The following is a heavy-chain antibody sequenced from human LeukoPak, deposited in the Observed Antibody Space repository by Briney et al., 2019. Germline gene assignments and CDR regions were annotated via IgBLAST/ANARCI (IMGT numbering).Heavy chain of an antibody. Sequence: SVKVSCKASGGTFSSYAISWVRQAPGQGLEWMGVIIPLFGTANYAQKFQGRVTITADKSTSTAYMELSSLRSEDTAVYYCARAFIDRSGYDVGYYYMDVWGKGTTVTASS. CDR2: IIPLFGTA. CDR1: GGTFSSYA. D-gene: IGHD5-12*01. J-gene: IGHJ6*03. CDR3: ARAFIDRSGYDVGYYYMDV. V-gene: IGHV1-69*06.